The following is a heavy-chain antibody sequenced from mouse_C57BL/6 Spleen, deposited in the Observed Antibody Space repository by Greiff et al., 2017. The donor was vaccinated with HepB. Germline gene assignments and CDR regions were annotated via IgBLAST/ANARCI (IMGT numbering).Heavy chain of an antibody. V-gene: IGHV5-15*01. D-gene: IGHD2-4*01. Sequence: EVKLMESGGGLVQPGGSLKLSCAASGFTFSDYGMAWVRQAPRKGPEWVAFISNLAYSIYYADTVTGRFTISRENAKNTLYLEMSSLRSEDTAMYYCARRGDYDDYFDYWGQGTTLTVSS. CDR3: ARRGDYDDYFDY. CDR1: GFTFSDYG. J-gene: IGHJ2*01. CDR2: ISNLAYSI.